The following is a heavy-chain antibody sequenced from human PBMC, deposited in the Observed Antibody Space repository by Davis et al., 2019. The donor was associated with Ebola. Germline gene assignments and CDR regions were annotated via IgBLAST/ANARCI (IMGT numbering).Heavy chain of an antibody. V-gene: IGHV3-23*01. Sequence: GGSLRLSCAASGFTFSNYAMNWVRQAPGKGLEWVSTISGSGGSTYYADSVKGRFTISRDNSRNTLYLQMVSLRAEDTAVYYCARGTYDSGGSVWGQGALVTVSS. CDR1: GFTFSNYA. CDR2: ISGSGGST. CDR3: ARGTYDSGGSV. D-gene: IGHD3-22*01. J-gene: IGHJ4*02.